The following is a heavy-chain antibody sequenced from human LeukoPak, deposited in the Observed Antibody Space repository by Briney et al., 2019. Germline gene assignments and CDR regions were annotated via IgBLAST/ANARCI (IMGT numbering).Heavy chain of an antibody. Sequence: ASVKVSCNVSGYTLTELSMHWVRQATGQGLEWMGWMNPNSGNTGYAQKFQGRVTITRNTSISTAYMELSSLRSEDTAVYYCAREFCSSTSCHSAFDIWGQGTMVTVSS. CDR2: MNPNSGNT. CDR1: GYTLTELS. CDR3: AREFCSSTSCHSAFDI. J-gene: IGHJ3*02. D-gene: IGHD2-2*01. V-gene: IGHV1-8*03.